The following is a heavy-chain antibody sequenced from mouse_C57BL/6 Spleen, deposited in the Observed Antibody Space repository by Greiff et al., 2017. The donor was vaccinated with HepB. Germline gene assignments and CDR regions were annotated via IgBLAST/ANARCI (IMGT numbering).Heavy chain of an antibody. CDR2: IFPGSGST. J-gene: IGHJ4*01. V-gene: IGHV1-75*01. Sequence: QVQLKESGPELVKPGASVKISCKASGYTFTDYYINWVKQRPGQGLEWIGWIFPGSGSTYYNEKFKGKATLTVDKSSSTAYMLLSSLTSEDSAVYFCARSQAITTVVANYAMDYWGQGTSVTVSS. CDR1: GYTFTDYY. D-gene: IGHD1-1*01. CDR3: ARSQAITTVVANYAMDY.